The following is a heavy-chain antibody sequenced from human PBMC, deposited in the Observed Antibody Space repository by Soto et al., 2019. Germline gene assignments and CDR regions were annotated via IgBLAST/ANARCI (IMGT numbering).Heavy chain of an antibody. Sequence: SETLSLTCAVYGGSFSGYYWSWIRQPPGKGLEWIGEINHSGSTNYNPSLKSRVTISVDTSKNQFSLKLSDVTAADTAVYYCARLPRGTIFGVVTLYGMDVLGHGTTVTVSS. CDR3: ARLPRGTIFGVVTLYGMDV. CDR2: INHSGST. J-gene: IGHJ6*02. CDR1: GGSFSGYY. V-gene: IGHV4-34*01. D-gene: IGHD3-3*01.